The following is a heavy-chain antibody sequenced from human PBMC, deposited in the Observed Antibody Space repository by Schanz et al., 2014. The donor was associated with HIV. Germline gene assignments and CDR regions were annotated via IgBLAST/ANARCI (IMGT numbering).Heavy chain of an antibody. Sequence: VQLVESGGGLVQPGGSLRLSCAASGFTFSSYSMTWVRQAPGKGLEWVAVISYDGNNKYYADSVKGRFTISRDNSKNTLYLQMNSLRAEDTAVYYCARGDGGYWYYFDYWGQGTLVTVSS. CDR3: ARGDGGYWYYFDY. D-gene: IGHD5-12*01. CDR2: ISYDGNNK. CDR1: GFTFSSYS. V-gene: IGHV3-33*08. J-gene: IGHJ4*02.